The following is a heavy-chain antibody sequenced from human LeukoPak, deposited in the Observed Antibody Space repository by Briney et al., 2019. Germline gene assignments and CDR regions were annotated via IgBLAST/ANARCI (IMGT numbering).Heavy chain of an antibody. D-gene: IGHD6-6*01. CDR2: ISAYNGNT. J-gene: IGHJ3*02. Sequence: GASVKVSCKASGYTFTSYGISWVRQAPGQGLEWMGWISAYNGNTNYAQKLQGRVTMTTDTSTSTAYMDLRSLRSDDTAVYYCASLIEYSSSRVRTDDAFDIWGQGTMVTVSS. V-gene: IGHV1-18*01. CDR1: GYTFTSYG. CDR3: ASLIEYSSSRVRTDDAFDI.